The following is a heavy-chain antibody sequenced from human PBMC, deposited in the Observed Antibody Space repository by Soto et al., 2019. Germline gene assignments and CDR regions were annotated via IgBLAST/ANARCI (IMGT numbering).Heavy chain of an antibody. CDR3: AIEPFSRNP. CDR1: GNTFTSYD. J-gene: IGHJ5*02. V-gene: IGHV1-8*01. CDR2: INPNSGNI. Sequence: GASVKVSCKASGNTFTSYDINWARQATGHGLEWMGWINPNSGNIGYAQKFQGRVTMTRDTSISTAYMELSRLRSDDTAVYYCAIEPFSRNPWGQGTLVTVSS.